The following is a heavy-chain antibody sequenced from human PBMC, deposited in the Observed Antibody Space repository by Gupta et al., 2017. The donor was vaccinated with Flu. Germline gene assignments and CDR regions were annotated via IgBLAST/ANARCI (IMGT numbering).Heavy chain of an antibody. Sequence: EVQLVESGGGLVQSGGSRRLSCAASGFTFSTYEMNWVRQAPGKGLEWVSYISSSGVTVSYADSVRGRFTISRDNTRNILYLQMDSLRGEDTATYFCANDLSLATASWGQGTLVTVSS. J-gene: IGHJ5*02. D-gene: IGHD2-21*02. V-gene: IGHV3-48*03. CDR2: ISSSGVTV. CDR3: ANDLSLATAS. CDR1: GFTFSTYE.